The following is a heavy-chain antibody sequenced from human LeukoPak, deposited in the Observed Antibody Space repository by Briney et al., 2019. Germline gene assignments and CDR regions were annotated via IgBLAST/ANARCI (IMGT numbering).Heavy chain of an antibody. CDR2: ISTMSNYI. Sequence: SGGSLRLSCAASGFDFSTYAINWVRQAPGKGLEWVSSISTMSNYIFYGDSVKGRFTISRDNAKNSVYLQMNSLRPEDTAVYYCSRDRLGGLDLWGQGTLVTVSS. V-gene: IGHV3-21*01. CDR1: GFDFSTYA. CDR3: SRDRLGGLDL. D-gene: IGHD5-12*01. J-gene: IGHJ5*02.